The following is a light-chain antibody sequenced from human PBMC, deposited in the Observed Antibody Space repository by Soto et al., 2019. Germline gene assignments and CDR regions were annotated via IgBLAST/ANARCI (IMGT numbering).Light chain of an antibody. J-gene: IGKJ4*01. CDR1: QSLLSSNGNNY. CDR2: LGS. V-gene: IGKV2-28*01. CDR3: MQGLTTPLT. Sequence: DIVLTQSPLSLPVTPGEPASISCRSSQSLLSSNGNNYLDWYLQKPGQSPQVLTYLGSNRASGVPDRFSGSGSGTDFTLKISRVEAEDVGVYYCMQGLTTPLTFGGGTKVEIK.